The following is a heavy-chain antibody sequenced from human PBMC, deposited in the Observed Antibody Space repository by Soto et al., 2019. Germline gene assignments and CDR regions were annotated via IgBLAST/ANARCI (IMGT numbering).Heavy chain of an antibody. Sequence: QVHLVQSGAEVKKPGASVKVSCKGSGYDFTTYGITWVRQAPGQGLEWMAWISAHNGNTDYAQKLQGRVTVTRDTSTSTAYMELRSLRSDDTAMYYCARGRYGDYCGQGALVTVS. D-gene: IGHD1-1*01. CDR2: ISAHNGNT. CDR1: GYDFTTYG. V-gene: IGHV1-18*01. J-gene: IGHJ4*02. CDR3: ARGRYGDY.